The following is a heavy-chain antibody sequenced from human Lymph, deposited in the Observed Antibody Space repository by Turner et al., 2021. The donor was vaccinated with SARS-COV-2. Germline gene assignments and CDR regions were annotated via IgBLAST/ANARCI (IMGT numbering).Heavy chain of an antibody. J-gene: IGHJ6*02. CDR3: ARHGFSGWYGGGMDV. Sequence: QVQLQESGPGLVRPSETLSLPCTVSGCSISSYYWSWIRQPPGKGLEWIGYIHYSGSTNYNLSLKSRVTISVDTSKNQFSLKLSSVTAADTAVYYCARHGFSGWYGGGMDVWGQGTTVTVSS. D-gene: IGHD6-19*01. CDR2: IHYSGST. CDR1: GCSISSYY. V-gene: IGHV4-59*08.